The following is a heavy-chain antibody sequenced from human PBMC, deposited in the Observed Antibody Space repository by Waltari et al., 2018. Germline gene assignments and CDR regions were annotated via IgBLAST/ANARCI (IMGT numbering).Heavy chain of an antibody. V-gene: IGHV3-30-3*01. D-gene: IGHD6-13*01. CDR1: GFTFSSYA. J-gene: IGHJ4*02. CDR2: ISYDGSNK. Sequence: QVQLVESGGGVVQPGRSLRLSCAASGFTFSSYAMHWVRQAPGKGLEWGAVISYDGSNKYYADSVKGRFTISRDNSKNTLYLQMNSLRAEDTAVYYCAREAASYMGSIAAAGTGDYFDYWGQGTLVTVSS. CDR3: AREAASYMGSIAAAGTGDYFDY.